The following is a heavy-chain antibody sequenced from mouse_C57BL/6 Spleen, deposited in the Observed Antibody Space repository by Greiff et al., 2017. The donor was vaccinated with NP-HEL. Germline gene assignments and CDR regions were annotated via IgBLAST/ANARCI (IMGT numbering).Heavy chain of an antibody. CDR1: GFTFSSYA. V-gene: IGHV5-4*01. CDR2: ISDGGSYT. CDR3: ARDGYSNYVEFAY. D-gene: IGHD2-5*01. J-gene: IGHJ3*01. Sequence: EVQLVESGGGLVKPGGSLKLSCAASGFTFSSYAMSWVRQTPEKRLEWVATISDGGSYTYYPDNVKGRFTISRDNAKNNLYLQMSHLKSEDTAMYYCARDGYSNYVEFAYWGQGTLVTVSA.